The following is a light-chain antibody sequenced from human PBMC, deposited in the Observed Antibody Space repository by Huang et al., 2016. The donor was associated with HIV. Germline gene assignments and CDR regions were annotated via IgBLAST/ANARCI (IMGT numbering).Light chain of an antibody. V-gene: IGKV1-39*01. J-gene: IGKJ1*01. CDR2: TAS. CDR3: QQTFIAPRT. CDR1: QSIERY. Sequence: DIQMTQSPSSLSASVGDRVTITCRASQSIERYLNWYQQKPGKAPKLLVYTASSLQSAVPSRFSGSGSETDFTLTISSLQPEDFATYYCQQTFIAPRTFGQGTRLEIK.